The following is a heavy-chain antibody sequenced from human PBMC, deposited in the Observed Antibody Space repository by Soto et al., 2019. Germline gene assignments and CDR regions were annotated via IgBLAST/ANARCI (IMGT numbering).Heavy chain of an antibody. J-gene: IGHJ6*02. CDR3: AYLPCSGGSCYWFSFSGMDV. Sequence: QITLKESGPPLVKPTQTLTLTCTFSGFSLSTSGVGVPWIRQPPGKALEWLALIYWDDDKRYRPSLESRLTITKDTSKNQVVLTMTNMDHVDTATYYCAYLPCSGGSCYWFSFSGMDVWGQGTTVTVTS. CDR2: IYWDDDK. D-gene: IGHD2-15*01. CDR1: GFSLSTSGVG. V-gene: IGHV2-5*02.